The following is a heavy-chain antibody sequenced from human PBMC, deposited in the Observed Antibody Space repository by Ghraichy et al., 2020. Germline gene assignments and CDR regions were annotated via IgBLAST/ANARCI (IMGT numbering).Heavy chain of an antibody. CDR2: IYYSGST. V-gene: IGHV4-39*01. CDR3: ERGRAYEYIWGSYPRGGGLPDYCDY. Sequence: SETLSLTCTVSGGSISSSSYYWCWIRQPPGKGLEWIGSIYYSGSTYYNPSLKSRRPISVDTSKNQFYLKLSSVTAADTAADYCERGRAYEYIWGSYPRGGGLPDYCDYWVKETLVTDAS. D-gene: IGHD3-16*02. CDR1: GGSISSSSYY. J-gene: IGHJ4*02.